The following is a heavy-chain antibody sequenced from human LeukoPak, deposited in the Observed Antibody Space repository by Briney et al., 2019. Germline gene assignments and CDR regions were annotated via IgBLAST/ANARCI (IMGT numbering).Heavy chain of an antibody. CDR1: GYTFTGYY. CDR2: INPNSGGT. CDR3: ARGRATHCSSTSCYALNY. V-gene: IGHV1-2*02. D-gene: IGHD2-2*01. Sequence: ASVKVSCKASGYTFTGYYMHWVRQAPGQGLERMGWINPNSGGTNYAQKFQGRVTMTRDTSISTAYMELSRLRSDDTAVYYCARGRATHCSSTSCYALNYWGQGTLVTVSS. J-gene: IGHJ4*02.